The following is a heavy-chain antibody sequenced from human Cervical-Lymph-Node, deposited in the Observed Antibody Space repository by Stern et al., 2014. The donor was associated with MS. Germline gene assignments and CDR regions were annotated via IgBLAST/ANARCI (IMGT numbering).Heavy chain of an antibody. CDR3: ARQYQLLYQH. D-gene: IGHD2-2*02. Sequence: EDQLVESWGGLVQPGGSLRLSCAASGFTFSSYWMHWVRQAPGQGLVWVSRINSDGSSTSYADSVKGRFTISRDNDKNTLYLQMNSLRAEDTAVYYCARQYQLLYQHWGQGTLVTVSS. CDR2: INSDGSST. J-gene: IGHJ1*01. V-gene: IGHV3-74*02. CDR1: GFTFSSYW.